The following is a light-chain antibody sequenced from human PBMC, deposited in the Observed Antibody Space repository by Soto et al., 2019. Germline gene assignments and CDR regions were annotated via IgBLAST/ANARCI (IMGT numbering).Light chain of an antibody. V-gene: IGKV3-20*01. CDR1: QSVSSSY. Sequence: EIVLTQSPGTLSLSPGERATLSCRASQSVSSSYLAWYQQKPGQAPRLLIYGASSRATGIPARFSGSGSGTDFTLTISRLEPEDFAVYYCQQCCTSPLTFGGGTKVEIK. CDR3: QQCCTSPLT. J-gene: IGKJ4*01. CDR2: GAS.